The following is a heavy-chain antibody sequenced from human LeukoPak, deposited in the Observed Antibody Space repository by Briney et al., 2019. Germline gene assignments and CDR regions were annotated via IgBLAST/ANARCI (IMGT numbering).Heavy chain of an antibody. CDR2: ISSSSSTI. CDR3: TREDYYYAAGY. J-gene: IGHJ4*02. CDR1: GFTFSSYS. V-gene: IGHV3-48*01. Sequence: HSGGSLRLSCAASGFTFSSYSMNWVRQAPGKGLEWVSYISSSSSTIYYADSVKGRFTISRDNAKNSLYLQMNSLRAEDTAIYYCTREDYYYAAGYWGQGTLVTVSS. D-gene: IGHD3-10*01.